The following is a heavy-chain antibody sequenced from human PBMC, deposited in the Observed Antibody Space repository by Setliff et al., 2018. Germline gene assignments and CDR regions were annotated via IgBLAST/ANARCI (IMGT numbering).Heavy chain of an antibody. CDR2: ISSSGITI. CDR1: GFTFSSYE. J-gene: IGHJ3*02. CDR3: ARDYTYYDFWSGPSSDAFDI. V-gene: IGHV3-48*03. D-gene: IGHD3-3*01. Sequence: PGGSLRLSCAASGFTFSSYEMNWVRQAPGKGLEWVSYISSSGITIYYADSVKGRFTISRDNAKNSLYLQMNSLRAEDTAVYYCARDYTYYDFWSGPSSDAFDIWGQGTMVTVSS.